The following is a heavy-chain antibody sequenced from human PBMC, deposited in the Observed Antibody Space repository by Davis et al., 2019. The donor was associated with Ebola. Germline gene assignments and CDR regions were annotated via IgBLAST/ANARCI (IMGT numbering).Heavy chain of an antibody. CDR3: ARGDSRPYSYGFDS. J-gene: IGHJ4*02. CDR2: TYYSGSA. V-gene: IGHV4-61*08. D-gene: IGHD5-18*01. Sequence: SETLSLTCTVSGGSISSGDYYWSWIRQPPGKGLEWIGYTYYSGSATYSPSLRSRVTISVDKSRNQFSLDLASVTTADTAVYFCARGDSRPYSYGFDSWGQGTLVTVSS. CDR1: GGSISSGDYY.